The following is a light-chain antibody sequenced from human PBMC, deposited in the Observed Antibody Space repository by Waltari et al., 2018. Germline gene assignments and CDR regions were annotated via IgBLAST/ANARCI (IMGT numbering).Light chain of an antibody. CDR1: SRAVCPYDY. CDR3: SSYTTSSTVYV. CDR2: DVT. V-gene: IGLV2-14*03. Sequence: QSALTQPASVSGSPGQSITISCTGTSRAVCPYDYLSWYQQHPGKAPKLMIYDVTKRPSGIANRFSGSKSGNTASLTISGLQAEDEADYYCSSYTTSSTVYVFGTGTKVTVL. J-gene: IGLJ1*01.